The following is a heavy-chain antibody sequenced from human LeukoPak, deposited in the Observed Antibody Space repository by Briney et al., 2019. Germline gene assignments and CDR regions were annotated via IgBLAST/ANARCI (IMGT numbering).Heavy chain of an antibody. V-gene: IGHV3-48*01. CDR3: ARVSLWFGEYYMDV. D-gene: IGHD3-10*01. CDR1: GFTFSSYS. J-gene: IGHJ6*03. CDR2: ISSSSSTI. Sequence: GGSLRLSCAASGFTFSSYSMNWVRQAPGKGLEWVSYISSSSSTIYYADSVKGRFTISRDNAKNSLYLQMNSLRAEGTAVYYCARVSLWFGEYYMDVWGKGTTVTVSS.